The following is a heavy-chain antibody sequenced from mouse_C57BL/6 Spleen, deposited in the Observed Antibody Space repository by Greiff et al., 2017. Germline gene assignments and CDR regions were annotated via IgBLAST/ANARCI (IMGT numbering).Heavy chain of an antibody. CDR2: ISSGSSTI. D-gene: IGHD2-4*01. Sequence: EVKVVESGGGLVKPGGSLKLSCAASGFTFSDYGMHWVRQAPEKGLEWVAYISSGSSTIYYADTVKGRFTISRDNAKNTLFLQMTSLRSEDTAMYYCARGLPGYAMDYWGQGTSVTVSS. CDR1: GFTFSDYG. V-gene: IGHV5-17*01. CDR3: ARGLPGYAMDY. J-gene: IGHJ4*01.